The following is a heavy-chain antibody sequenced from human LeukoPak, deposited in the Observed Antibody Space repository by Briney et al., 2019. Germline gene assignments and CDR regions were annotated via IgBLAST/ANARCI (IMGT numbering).Heavy chain of an antibody. J-gene: IGHJ4*02. CDR1: GDSITGYSW. CDR3: ARNRDGYNSFDY. Sequence: SETLSLTCTVSGDSITGYSWWSWVRQPPGKGLEWIGYIYYSGSSYYNPSLRSRVTISVDTSKNHFSLKLSSVTAADTAVYYCARNRDGYNSFDYWGQGTLVTVSS. D-gene: IGHD5-24*01. V-gene: IGHV4-30-4*01. CDR2: IYYSGSS.